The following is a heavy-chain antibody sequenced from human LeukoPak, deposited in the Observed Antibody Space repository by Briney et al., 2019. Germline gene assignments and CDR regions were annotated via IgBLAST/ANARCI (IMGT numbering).Heavy chain of an antibody. D-gene: IGHD2-15*01. J-gene: IGHJ4*02. CDR2: IIPIFGTA. CDR1: GYTFTSYY. Sequence: GASVKVSCKASGYTFTSYYMHWVRQAPGQGLEWMGGIIPIFGTANYAQKFQARVTITRDTSANTAYLELSSLRSEDTAVYYCAREVAIWGQGTLVTVSS. V-gene: IGHV1-46*01. CDR3: AREVAI.